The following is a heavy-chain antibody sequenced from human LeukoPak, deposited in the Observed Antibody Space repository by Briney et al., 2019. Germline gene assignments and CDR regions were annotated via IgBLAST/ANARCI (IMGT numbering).Heavy chain of an antibody. J-gene: IGHJ5*02. CDR1: GGSISSSSYY. D-gene: IGHD5-24*01. V-gene: IGHV4-39*01. CDR3: ARHRRERSLQFGPGWFDP. Sequence: SETLSLTCTVSGGSISSSSYYWSWIRQPPGKGLEWIGSIYYSGSTYYNPSPKSRVTISVYTSNNQFSLNLSSVTAADTAVYYCARHRRERSLQFGPGWFDPWGQGTLVTVSS. CDR2: IYYSGST.